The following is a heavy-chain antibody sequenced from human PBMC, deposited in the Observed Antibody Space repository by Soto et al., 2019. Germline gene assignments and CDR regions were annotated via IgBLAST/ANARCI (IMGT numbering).Heavy chain of an antibody. CDR3: ARDREGSSSRYYLHYAMDV. V-gene: IGHV1-69*13. J-gene: IGHJ6*02. D-gene: IGHD6-6*01. CDR2: IIPRLAAA. Sequence: ASVKVSCKASGDTFSSQAINWVRQAPGQGLEWMGGIIPRLAAANYAQKFQGRLTITAEDSTRTAYMDLSGLRSDDTAMYYCARDREGSSSRYYLHYAMDVWGQGTTVTVS. CDR1: GDTFSSQA.